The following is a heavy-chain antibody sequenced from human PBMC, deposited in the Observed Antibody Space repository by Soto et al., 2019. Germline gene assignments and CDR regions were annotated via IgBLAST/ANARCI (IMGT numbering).Heavy chain of an antibody. CDR2: VSGHDGNT. D-gene: IGHD2-15*01. CDR1: GYPFISYG. V-gene: IGHV1-18*01. Sequence: QVQLVQSGGEVKKPGASVRVSCKASGYPFISYGISWVRQATGQGPEWMGWVSGHDGNTYYAQKFQGRVTMTTGTSTNTAYMELRSLRSDDTAVYYCARGTIVERPYFYMDVWGKGTTVTVSS. CDR3: ARGTIVERPYFYMDV. J-gene: IGHJ6*03.